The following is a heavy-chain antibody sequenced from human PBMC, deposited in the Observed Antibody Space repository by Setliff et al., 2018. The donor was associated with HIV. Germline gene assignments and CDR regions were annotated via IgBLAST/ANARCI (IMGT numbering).Heavy chain of an antibody. D-gene: IGHD6-19*01. CDR1: DSGTYY. J-gene: IGHJ4*02. Sequence: KPSETLSLTCTVSDSGTYYWSWIRQPAGKGLEWIGRVSSRGDTNYNPSLKSRVTMSVDTSKNQFSLKLSSVTAADTAVYYCARGVRDNSGWSSYYFDYWGQGTLVTVSS. CDR3: ARGVRDNSGWSSYYFDY. CDR2: VSSRGDT. V-gene: IGHV4-4*07.